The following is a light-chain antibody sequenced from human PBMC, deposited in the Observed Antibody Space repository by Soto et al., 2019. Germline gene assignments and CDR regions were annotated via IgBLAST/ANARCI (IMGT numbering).Light chain of an antibody. CDR1: QTISSW. Sequence: DSEMIQSPSTLSESVGDRVTITCRASQTISSWLAWYQQKPGKAPKLLIYAASTLESGVSSRFSGRGSGTEFTLTINSLQPEDFATYYCQQYNNWPPITFGQGIRLEIK. V-gene: IGKV1-5*01. CDR2: AAS. J-gene: IGKJ5*01. CDR3: QQYNNWPPIT.